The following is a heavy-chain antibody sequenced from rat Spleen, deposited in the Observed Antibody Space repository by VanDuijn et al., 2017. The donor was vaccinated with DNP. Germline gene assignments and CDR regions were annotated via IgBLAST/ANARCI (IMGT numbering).Heavy chain of an antibody. V-gene: IGHV5S13*01. CDR2: ISTSGGTT. J-gene: IGHJ4*01. CDR3: ATHGSISTISTGAMDV. D-gene: IGHD1-2*01. CDR1: GFTFSKYG. Sequence: EVQLVESGGGLVQPGRSLKLSCAASGFTFSKYGMAWVRQAPKKGLEWVASISTSGGTTYYRDSVNGRFTISRDNAKSTLYLQMDSLRSEDTATYYCATHGSISTISTGAMDVWGQGTSVTVSS.